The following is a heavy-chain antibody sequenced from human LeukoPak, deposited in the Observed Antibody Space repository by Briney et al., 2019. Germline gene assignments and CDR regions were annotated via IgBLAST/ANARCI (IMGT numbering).Heavy chain of an antibody. CDR3: ARDVVVVVAAKACFDY. J-gene: IGHJ4*02. D-gene: IGHD2-15*01. CDR2: ISAYNGNT. CDR1: DYTFTSYG. Sequence: ASVKVSCKASDYTFTSYGISWVRQAPGQGLEWMGWISAYNGNTNYAQKLQGRVTMTTDTSTSTAYMELRSLRSDDTAVYYCARDVVVVVAAKACFDYWGQGTLVTVSS. V-gene: IGHV1-18*01.